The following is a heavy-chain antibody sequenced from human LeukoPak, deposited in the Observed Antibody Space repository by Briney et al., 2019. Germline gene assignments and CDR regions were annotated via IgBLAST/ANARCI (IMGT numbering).Heavy chain of an antibody. CDR2: ISGSGNTI. J-gene: IGHJ4*02. D-gene: IGHD3-22*01. V-gene: IGHV3-11*04. Sequence: GGSLRLSCAASGFTFSDYYMNWIRQAPGQGLEWVSYISGSGNTIYYADSVKGRFSISRDNAKNSLYLEMNSLRAEDTAVYYCARWREAKYYYDSSGYPLFDYWGQGTLVTVSS. CDR1: GFTFSDYY. CDR3: ARWREAKYYYDSSGYPLFDY.